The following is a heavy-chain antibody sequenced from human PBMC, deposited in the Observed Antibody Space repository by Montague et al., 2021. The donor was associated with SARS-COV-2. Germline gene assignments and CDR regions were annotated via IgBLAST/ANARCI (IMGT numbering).Heavy chain of an antibody. CDR1: GFTFGSYG. CDR3: ARDYHYDIWAGYYSS. V-gene: IGHV3-21*01. CDR2: ISSSSSYI. D-gene: IGHD3-9*01. Sequence: SLRLSCAASGFTFGSYGMNWVRQAPGKGLEWVSSISSSSSYIYYADSVKGRFTISRDNAKNSLYLQMNSLRAEDTAVYYCARDYHYDIWAGYYSSWGQETLVTXSS. J-gene: IGHJ5*02.